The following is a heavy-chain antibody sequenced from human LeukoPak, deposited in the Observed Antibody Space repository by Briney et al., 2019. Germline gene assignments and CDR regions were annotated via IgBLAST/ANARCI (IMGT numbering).Heavy chain of an antibody. CDR1: GFTFSRYS. CDR3: AELGITMIGGV. CDR2: ISISSNYI. V-gene: IGHV3-21*01. D-gene: IGHD3-10*02. J-gene: IGHJ6*04. Sequence: GGSLRPSCAASGFTFSRYSMNWVRQAPGKGLEWVSSISISSNYIYYADSLKGRFTISRDNAKNSLYLQVNSLRVEDTAVYYCAELGITMIGGVWGKGTTVTISS.